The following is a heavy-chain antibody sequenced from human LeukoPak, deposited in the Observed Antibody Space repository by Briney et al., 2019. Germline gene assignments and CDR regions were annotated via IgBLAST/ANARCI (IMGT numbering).Heavy chain of an antibody. CDR1: GFTFDDYG. V-gene: IGHV3-20*04. J-gene: IGHJ4*02. D-gene: IGHD5-18*01. Sequence: GGSLRLSCAASGFTFDDYGMSWVRQAPGKGLEWVSGINWNGGSTGYADSVKGRFTISRDNAKNSLYLQMNSLRAEDTALYYCARERLGPGYSYVYYFDYWGQGTLVTVSS. CDR2: INWNGGST. CDR3: ARERLGPGYSYVYYFDY.